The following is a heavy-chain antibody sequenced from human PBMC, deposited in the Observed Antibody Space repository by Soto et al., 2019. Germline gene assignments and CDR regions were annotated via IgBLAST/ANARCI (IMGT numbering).Heavy chain of an antibody. CDR1: GCSISSYY. CDR3: ARDSIYYDSSGYYPPAFDI. D-gene: IGHD3-22*01. CDR2: IYYSGST. Sequence: SETLSLTCTVSGCSISSYYWSWIRQPPGKGLEWIGYIYYSGSTNYNPSLKSRVTISVDTSKNQFSLKLSSVTAADTAVYYCARDSIYYDSSGYYPPAFDIWGQGTMVTVSS. J-gene: IGHJ3*02. V-gene: IGHV4-59*01.